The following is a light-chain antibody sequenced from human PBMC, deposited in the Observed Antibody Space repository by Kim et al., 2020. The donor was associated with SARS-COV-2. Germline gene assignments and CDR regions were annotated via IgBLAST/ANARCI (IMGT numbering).Light chain of an antibody. V-gene: IGLV3-19*01. Sequence: SSELTQDPAVSVALGQTVRITCQGDSLRSYYASWYQQKPGQAPVLVIYDKNNRPSGIPDRFSGSSSGNTASLTITGAQAEDEADYYCNSRDSSGNVVFGG. CDR1: SLRSYY. J-gene: IGLJ2*01. CDR3: NSRDSSGNVV. CDR2: DKN.